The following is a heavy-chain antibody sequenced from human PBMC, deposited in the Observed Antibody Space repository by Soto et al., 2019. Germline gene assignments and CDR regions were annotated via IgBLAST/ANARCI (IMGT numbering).Heavy chain of an antibody. CDR1: GFSLSTSGMC. CDR2: IDWDDDK. D-gene: IGHD6-6*01. CDR3: ARIRTSLYGMDV. Sequence: SGPTLVNPTQTLTLTCTFSGFSLSTSGMCVSWIRQPPGKAPEWLARIDWDDDKYYSTSLKTRLTISKDTSKNQVVLTMTNMDPVDTATYYCARIRTSLYGMDVWGQGTTVTVSS. V-gene: IGHV2-70*11. J-gene: IGHJ6*02.